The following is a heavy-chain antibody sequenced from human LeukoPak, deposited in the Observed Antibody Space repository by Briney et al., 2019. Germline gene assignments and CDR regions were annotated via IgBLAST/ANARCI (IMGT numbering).Heavy chain of an antibody. CDR3: ATSPYDSSGYYWFDY. CDR1: GFTFSSYS. J-gene: IGHJ4*02. CDR2: ISSSRSTI. D-gene: IGHD3-22*01. V-gene: IGHV3-48*01. Sequence: GGSLRLSCAASGFTFSSYSMNWVRQAPGKGLEWVSYISSSRSTIYYADSAKGRFTISRDNAKNSLYLQMNSLRAEDTAVYYCATSPYDSSGYYWFDYWGQGTLVTVSS.